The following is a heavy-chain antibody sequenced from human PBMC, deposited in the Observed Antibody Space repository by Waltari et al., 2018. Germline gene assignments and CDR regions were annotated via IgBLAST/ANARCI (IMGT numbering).Heavy chain of an antibody. CDR2: INPNSGGT. CDR1: GYTFTGYY. CDR3: ARERYCTNGVCYRGGYYGMDV. V-gene: IGHV1-2*04. D-gene: IGHD2-8*01. Sequence: QVQLVQSGAEVKKPGASVKVSCKASGYTFTGYYMHWVRQAPGQGLEWMGWINPNSGGTNYAQKFQGWVTMTRDTSISTAYMELSRLRSDDTAVYYCARERYCTNGVCYRGGYYGMDVWGQGTTVTVSS. J-gene: IGHJ6*02.